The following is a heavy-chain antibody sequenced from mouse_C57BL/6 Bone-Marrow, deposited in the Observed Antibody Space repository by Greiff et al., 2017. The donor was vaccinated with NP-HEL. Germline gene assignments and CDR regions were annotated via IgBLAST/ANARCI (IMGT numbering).Heavy chain of an antibody. Sequence: DVKLVESGAELVRPGASVKLSCTASGFNIKDDYMHWVKQRPEQGLEWIGWIDPENGDTEYASKFQGKATITADTSSNTAYLQLSSLTSEDTAVYYCTTILFDYWGQGTTLTVSS. V-gene: IGHV14-4*01. CDR2: IDPENGDT. CDR1: GFNIKDDY. CDR3: TTILFDY. J-gene: IGHJ2*01.